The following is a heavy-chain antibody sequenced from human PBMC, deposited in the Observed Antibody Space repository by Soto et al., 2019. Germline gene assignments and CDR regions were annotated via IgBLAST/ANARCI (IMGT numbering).Heavy chain of an antibody. CDR2: IYYSGST. CDR3: ARGRQVPAAKYYFDY. D-gene: IGHD2-2*01. J-gene: IGHJ4*02. Sequence: PSETLSLTCTISGGSISSGGYYWSWIRQHPGKGLEWIGYIYYSGSTYYNPSLKSRVTISVDTSKNQFSLKLSSVTAADTAVYYCARGRQVPAAKYYFDYWGQGTLVTVSS. V-gene: IGHV4-31*03. CDR1: GGSISSGGYY.